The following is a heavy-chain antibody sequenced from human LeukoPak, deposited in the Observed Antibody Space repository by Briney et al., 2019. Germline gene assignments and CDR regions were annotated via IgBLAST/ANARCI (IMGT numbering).Heavy chain of an antibody. J-gene: IGHJ6*02. Sequence: SETLSLTCTVSGGSISSYYWSWIRQPPGKGLEWIGYIYYSGSTNYNPSLTSRVTISVDTSKNQFSLKLSSVTAADTAVYYCARVSMVRGGGYYYGMDVWGQGTTVTVSS. CDR3: ARVSMVRGGGYYYGMDV. CDR2: IYYSGST. V-gene: IGHV4-59*01. D-gene: IGHD3-10*01. CDR1: GGSISSYY.